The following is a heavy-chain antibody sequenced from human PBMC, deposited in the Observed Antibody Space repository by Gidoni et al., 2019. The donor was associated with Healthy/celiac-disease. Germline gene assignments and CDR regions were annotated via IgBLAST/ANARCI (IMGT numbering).Heavy chain of an antibody. D-gene: IGHD3-10*01. CDR2: ISYDGSNK. CDR3: ARGGEEGLLWFGELSNDAFDI. Sequence: QVQLVESGGGVVQPGRSLRLSCAASGFTFSSYAMPWVRQAPGKGLEWVAVISYDGSNKYYADSVKGRFTISRDNSKNTLYLQMNSLRAEDTAVYYCARGGEEGLLWFGELSNDAFDIWGQGTMVTVSS. J-gene: IGHJ3*02. V-gene: IGHV3-30-3*01. CDR1: GFTFSSYA.